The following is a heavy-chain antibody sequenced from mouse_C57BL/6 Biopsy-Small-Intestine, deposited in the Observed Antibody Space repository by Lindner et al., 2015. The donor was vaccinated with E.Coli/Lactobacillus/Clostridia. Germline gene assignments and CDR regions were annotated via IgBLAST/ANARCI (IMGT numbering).Heavy chain of an antibody. CDR2: IYPYNGIS. D-gene: IGHD1-1*01. CDR3: ATTVLATGYFDV. Sequence: VQLQESGPELVKPGASVKISCKASGYSFTGYYMHWVKQSHGNILDWIGFIYPYNGISSYNQKFKGKATLTVDKSSSTAYMELRSLTSEDSAVFYCATTVLATGYFDVWGTGTTVTVSS. CDR1: GYSFTGYY. V-gene: IGHV1-31*01. J-gene: IGHJ1*03.